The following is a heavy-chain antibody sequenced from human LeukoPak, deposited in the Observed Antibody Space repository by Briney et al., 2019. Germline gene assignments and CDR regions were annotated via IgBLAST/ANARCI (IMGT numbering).Heavy chain of an antibody. J-gene: IGHJ4*02. CDR1: GFTFSSYG. V-gene: IGHV3-30*18. CDR3: AKDREHSSSWSYYFDY. CDR2: ISYDGSNK. D-gene: IGHD6-13*01. Sequence: GGSLRLSCAASGFTFSSYGMHWVRQAPGKGLEWVAVISYDGSNKYYADSVKGRFTISRDNFKNTLYLQMNSLRAEDTAVYYCAKDREHSSSWSYYFDYWGQGTLVTVSS.